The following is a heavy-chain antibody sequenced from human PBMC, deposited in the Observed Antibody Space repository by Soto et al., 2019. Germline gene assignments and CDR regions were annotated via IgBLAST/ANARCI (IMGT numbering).Heavy chain of an antibody. V-gene: IGHV3-33*08. J-gene: IGHJ4*02. CDR3: ARDRYGDSFFDY. CDR2: IWYDGSNK. CDR1: GFTFSSYA. D-gene: IGHD4-17*01. Sequence: VQLLESGGGLIQPGGSLRLSCAASGFTFSSYAMNWVRQPPGKGLEWVAVIWYDGSNKYYADSVKGRFTISRDNSKNTLYLQMNSLRAEDTAVYYCARDRYGDSFFDYWGQGTLVTVSS.